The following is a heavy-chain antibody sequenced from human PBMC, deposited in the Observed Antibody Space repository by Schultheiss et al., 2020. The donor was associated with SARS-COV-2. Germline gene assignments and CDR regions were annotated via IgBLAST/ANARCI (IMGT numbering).Heavy chain of an antibody. Sequence: SGPTLVKPTQTLTLTCTFSGFSLSTSGMCVSWIRQPPGKALEWLAAIHWNDNKVYTPSLKSRVTITKDSSKNQVVLTMTNMDPVDTATYYCTRRYWHQFDYWGQGTLVTVSS. V-gene: IGHV2-5*08. CDR1: GFSLSTSGMC. CDR2: IHWNDNK. D-gene: IGHD2-15*01. J-gene: IGHJ4*02. CDR3: TRRYWHQFDY.